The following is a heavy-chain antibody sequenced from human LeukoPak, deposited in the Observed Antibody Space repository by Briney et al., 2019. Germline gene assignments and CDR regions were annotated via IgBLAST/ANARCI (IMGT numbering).Heavy chain of an antibody. CDR3: ARVNHPSYYYGSGSYLPDYYYYYMDV. Sequence: PGGSLRLSCAASGFTFSSYSMNWVRQAPGKGLEWVSYISSSSTYIYYADSVKGRFTISRDKPKNSLYLQMNSLRAEDTAVYYCARVNHPSYYYGSGSYLPDYYYYYMDVWGKGTTVTISS. D-gene: IGHD3-10*01. V-gene: IGHV3-21*05. J-gene: IGHJ6*03. CDR2: ISSSSTYI. CDR1: GFTFSSYS.